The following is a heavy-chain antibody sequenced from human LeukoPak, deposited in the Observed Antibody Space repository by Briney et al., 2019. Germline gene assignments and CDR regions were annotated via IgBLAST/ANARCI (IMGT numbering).Heavy chain of an antibody. CDR3: ASTYDSSGYYPFDY. V-gene: IGHV3-11*03. CDR2: ISSSGSYT. Sequence: SGGSLRLSCAASGFTFSDYYISWIRQAPGKGLEWVSSISSSGSYTNYADSVKGRFTISRDNAKNSLYLQMNSLRAEDTAVYYCASTYDSSGYYPFDYWGQGTLVTVSS. D-gene: IGHD3-22*01. CDR1: GFTFSDYY. J-gene: IGHJ4*02.